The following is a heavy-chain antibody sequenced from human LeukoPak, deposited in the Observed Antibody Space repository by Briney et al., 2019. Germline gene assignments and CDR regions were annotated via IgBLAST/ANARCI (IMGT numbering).Heavy chain of an antibody. CDR2: ISYDGSNK. D-gene: IGHD3-9*01. CDR3: AKDAPENFDWLLSRYYYYGMDV. J-gene: IGHJ6*02. CDR1: GFTFSSYG. V-gene: IGHV3-30*18. Sequence: GGSLRLSCAASGFTFSSYGMHWVRQAPGKGLEWVAVISYDGSNKYYADSVKGRFTISRDNSKNTLYLQMNSLRAEDTAVYYCAKDAPENFDWLLSRYYYYGMDVWGQGTTVTVSS.